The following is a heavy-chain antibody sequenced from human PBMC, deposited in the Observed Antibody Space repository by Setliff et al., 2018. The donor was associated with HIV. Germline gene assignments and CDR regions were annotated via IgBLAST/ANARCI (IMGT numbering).Heavy chain of an antibody. CDR1: GGSIGISSYY. J-gene: IGHJ4*02. CDR3: ARRGAYSSGWYQFGFDY. D-gene: IGHD6-19*01. CDR2: IYYSGHT. Sequence: SETLSLTCTVSGGSIGISSYYWGWIRQPPGKGLEWIGSIYYSGHTYYNPSLKSRVTLSVDTSKNQFSLKLSSVTAADTAVYYCARRGAYSSGWYQFGFDYWGQGTLVTVSS. V-gene: IGHV4-39*01.